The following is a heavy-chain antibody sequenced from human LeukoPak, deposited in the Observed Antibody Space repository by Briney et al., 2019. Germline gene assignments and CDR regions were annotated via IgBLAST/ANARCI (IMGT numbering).Heavy chain of an antibody. V-gene: IGHV4-39*01. CDR3: ARSGYSYGSHFDY. CDR1: GGSISSSSYY. Sequence: SETLSLTCTVSGGSISSSSYYRGWIRQPPGKGLEWIGSIYYSGSTYYNPSLKSRVTISVDTSKNQFSLKLSSVTAADTAVYYCARSGYSYGSHFDYWGQGTLVTVSS. J-gene: IGHJ4*02. CDR2: IYYSGST. D-gene: IGHD5-18*01.